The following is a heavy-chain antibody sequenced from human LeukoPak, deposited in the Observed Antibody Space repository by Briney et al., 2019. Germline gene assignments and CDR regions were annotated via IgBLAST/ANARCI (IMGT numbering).Heavy chain of an antibody. CDR1: GGTFSSYA. Sequence: GASVKVSCKASGGTFSSYAISWVRQAPGQGLEWMGRIIPILGIANYAQKLQGRVTMTTDTSTSTAYMELRSLRSDDTAVYYCARGRPYYDFWSGYSDYYYYMDVWGKGTTVTVSS. V-gene: IGHV1-69*04. CDR3: ARGRPYYDFWSGYSDYYYYMDV. J-gene: IGHJ6*03. CDR2: IIPILGIA. D-gene: IGHD3-3*01.